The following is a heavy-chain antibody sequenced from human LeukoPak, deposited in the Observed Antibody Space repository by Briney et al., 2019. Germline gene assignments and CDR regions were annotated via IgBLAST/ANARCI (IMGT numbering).Heavy chain of an antibody. CDR1: GGSISSYY. J-gene: IGHJ4*02. V-gene: IGHV4-59*01. CDR3: ARGSGSGYYWEGELPTPYYFDY. Sequence: SETLSFTCTVSGGSISSYYWSWIRQPPGKGLEWIGYIYYSGSTNYNPSLKSRVTISVDTSKNQFSLKLSSVTAADTAVYYCARGSGSGYYWEGELPTPYYFDYWGQGTLVTVSS. CDR2: IYYSGST. D-gene: IGHD3-3*01.